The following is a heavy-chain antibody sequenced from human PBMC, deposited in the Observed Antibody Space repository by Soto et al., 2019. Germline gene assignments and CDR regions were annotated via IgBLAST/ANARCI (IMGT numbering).Heavy chain of an antibody. CDR3: ARGSYSSSWPTSDY. D-gene: IGHD6-13*01. Sequence: SETLSLTCTVSGGSISSYYWSWIRQPPGKGLEWIGYIYYSGSTNYNPSLKSRVTISVDTSKNQFSLKLSSVTAADTAGYCCARGSYSSSWPTSDYWGQGTLVTVSS. J-gene: IGHJ4*02. CDR1: GGSISSYY. CDR2: IYYSGST. V-gene: IGHV4-59*01.